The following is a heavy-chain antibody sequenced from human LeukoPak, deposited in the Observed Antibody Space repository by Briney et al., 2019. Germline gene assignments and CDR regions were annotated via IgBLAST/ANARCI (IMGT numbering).Heavy chain of an antibody. CDR1: GFTVSGNY. Sequence: GGSLRLSCAASGFTVSGNYMRWVRQAPGKGLEWVSLIYSGGTTYYADSVKGRFTISRDNSKNTLYLQMNSLRPEDTAVYYCARDREGPWRQGTLVTVSS. D-gene: IGHD1-26*01. J-gene: IGHJ5*02. V-gene: IGHV3-53*01. CDR3: ARDREGP. CDR2: IYSGGTT.